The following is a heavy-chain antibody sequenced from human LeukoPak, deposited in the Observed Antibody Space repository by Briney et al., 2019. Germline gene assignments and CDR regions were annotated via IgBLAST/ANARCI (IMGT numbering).Heavy chain of an antibody. J-gene: IGHJ4*02. V-gene: IGHV3-23*01. Sequence: SGGSLRLSCTASGFTFSTYAMSWVRQAPGKGLEWVSTVTHSGITTYYADSVKGRFTIPRDNSKNTLYLQMNSLRAEDAALYSCAKAYDAGTYSRHYFYDYWGQGTLVTVSS. CDR1: GFTFSTYA. CDR2: VTHSGITT. CDR3: AKAYDAGTYSRHYFYDY. D-gene: IGHD3-10*01.